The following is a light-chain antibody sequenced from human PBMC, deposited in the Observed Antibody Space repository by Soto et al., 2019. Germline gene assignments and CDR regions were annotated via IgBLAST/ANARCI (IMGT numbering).Light chain of an antibody. V-gene: IGLV1-40*01. Sequence: QSVLTQPPSVSGAPGQRVTISCTGSSSNIGAGYDVHWYQQLPGTAPKLLIYGNSNRPSGVPDRFSGSKSGTSASLAITGLQAEDEAAYYCQSYDSSLGLLLGGGTKVTVL. J-gene: IGLJ2*01. CDR1: SSNIGAGYD. CDR3: QSYDSSLGLL. CDR2: GNS.